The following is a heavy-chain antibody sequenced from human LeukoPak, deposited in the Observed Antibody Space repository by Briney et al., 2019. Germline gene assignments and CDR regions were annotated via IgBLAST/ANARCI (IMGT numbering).Heavy chain of an antibody. CDR3: ARELTLASSSWPIDY. CDR1: GFTFSSYA. J-gene: IGHJ4*02. Sequence: PGGSLRLSCAASGFTFSSYAMHWVRQAPGKGLEWVAVISYDGSNKYYADSVKGRFAISRDNSKNTLYLQMNSLRAEDTAVYYCARELTLASSSWPIDYWGQGTLVTVSS. V-gene: IGHV3-30*09. CDR2: ISYDGSNK. D-gene: IGHD6-13*01.